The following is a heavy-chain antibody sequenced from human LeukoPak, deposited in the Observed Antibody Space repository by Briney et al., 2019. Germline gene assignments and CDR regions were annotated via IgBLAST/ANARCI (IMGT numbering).Heavy chain of an antibody. CDR3: ATFRQVLLPFES. V-gene: IGHV3-23*01. CDR2: IFPSGGEI. Sequence: GGSLRLSCAASGFTFSTFAMIWVRQPPGKGLEWVSSIFPSGGEIHYADSVRGRFTISRDNSKSTLSLQMNSLRAEDTAIYYCATFRQVLLPFESWGQGTLVTVSS. CDR1: GFTFSTFA. J-gene: IGHJ4*02. D-gene: IGHD2-8*02.